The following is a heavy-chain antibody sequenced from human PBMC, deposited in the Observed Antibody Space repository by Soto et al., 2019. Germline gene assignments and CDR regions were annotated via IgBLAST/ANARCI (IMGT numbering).Heavy chain of an antibody. D-gene: IGHD3-22*01. J-gene: IGHJ4*02. CDR3: ARDKGGDSSGYYYPYFDY. V-gene: IGHV1-69*13. CDR1: GGTFSSYA. CDR2: IIPIFGTA. Sequence: EASVKVSCKASGGTFSSYAISWVRQAPGQGLEWMGGIIPIFGTANYAQKFQGRVTITADESTSTAYMELSSLRSEDTAVYYCARDKGGDSSGYYYPYFDYWGQGTLVTVSS.